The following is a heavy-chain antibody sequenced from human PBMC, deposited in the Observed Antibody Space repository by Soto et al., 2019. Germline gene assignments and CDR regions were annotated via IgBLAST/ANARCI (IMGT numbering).Heavy chain of an antibody. Sequence: QVQLQESGPGLVKPSGTLSLTCAVSGGSISSSNWWSWVRQPPGKGLEWIGEIYHSGSTNYNPSLQSRVTISVDKSKNQFSLKLSSVTAADTAVYYCARASARWSFCFDYWGQGTLVTVSS. CDR1: GGSISSSNW. CDR3: ARASARWSFCFDY. J-gene: IGHJ4*02. CDR2: IYHSGST. V-gene: IGHV4-4*02. D-gene: IGHD1-26*01.